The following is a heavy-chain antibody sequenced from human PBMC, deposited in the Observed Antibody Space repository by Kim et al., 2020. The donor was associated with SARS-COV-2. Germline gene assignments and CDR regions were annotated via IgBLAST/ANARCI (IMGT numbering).Heavy chain of an antibody. D-gene: IGHD3-10*01. Sequence: GGSLRLSCAASGFTFSNAWMTWVRQAPGKGLEWVGRIKSKTDAWTADYAAPVKGRFTISGDDSKSTLYLHMNTVKTEDTAVYICTGSKVVMLYTDRWGQGTLVTVSS. V-gene: IGHV3-15*01. CDR1: GFTFSNAW. CDR3: TGSKVVMLYTDR. J-gene: IGHJ5*02. CDR2: IKSKTDAWTA.